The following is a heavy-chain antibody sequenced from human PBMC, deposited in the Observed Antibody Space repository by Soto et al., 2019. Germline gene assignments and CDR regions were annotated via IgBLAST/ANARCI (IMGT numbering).Heavy chain of an antibody. Sequence: PSETLSLTCTVSGVSISSYYWTWVRQPPGKGLEWIGYIYYSGSTNYNPSLKSRVTISVDTSKNQFSLKLSSVTAADTAVYYCAREGDYNYGMDVWGQGTTVTVS. V-gene: IGHV4-59*01. CDR3: AREGDYNYGMDV. J-gene: IGHJ6*02. CDR2: IYYSGST. CDR1: GVSISSYY.